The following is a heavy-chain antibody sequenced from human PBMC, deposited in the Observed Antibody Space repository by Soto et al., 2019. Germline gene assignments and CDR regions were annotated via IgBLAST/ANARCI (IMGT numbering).Heavy chain of an antibody. D-gene: IGHD6-13*01. V-gene: IGHV5-51*01. J-gene: IGHJ5*02. CDR3: ARQSSGYSSSWYWWFDP. CDR1: GYSFTSYW. CDR2: IYPGDSDT. Sequence: GESLKISCNGSGYSFTSYWIGWVRQMPGKGLEWMGIIYPGDSDTRYSPSFQGQVTISADKSISTAYLQWSSLKASDTAMYYCARQSSGYSSSWYWWFDPWGQGTLVTVS.